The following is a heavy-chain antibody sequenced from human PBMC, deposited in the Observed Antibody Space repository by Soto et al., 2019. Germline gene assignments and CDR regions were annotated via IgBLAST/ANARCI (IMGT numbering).Heavy chain of an antibody. CDR1: GFTFSSYA. CDR2: ISGSGGST. Sequence: GGSLRLSCAASGFTFSSYAMSWVRQAPGKGLEWVSAISGSGGSTYYADSVKGRFTISRDNSKNTLYLQMNSLRAEDTAVYYCAKDRIVVVVAAIDCAFDIWGQGTMVTVSS. V-gene: IGHV3-23*01. J-gene: IGHJ3*02. CDR3: AKDRIVVVVAAIDCAFDI. D-gene: IGHD2-15*01.